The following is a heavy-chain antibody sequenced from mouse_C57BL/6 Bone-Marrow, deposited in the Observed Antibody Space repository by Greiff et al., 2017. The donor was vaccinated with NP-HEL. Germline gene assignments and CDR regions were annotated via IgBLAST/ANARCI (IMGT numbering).Heavy chain of an antibody. CDR2: IYPGSGST. Sequence: QVQLQQPGAELVKPGASVKMSCKASGYTFTSYWITWVKQRPGQGLEWIGGIYPGSGSTNYNEKFKSKATLTVDTSSSTAYMQLSSLTSEDSAVYYCARFYDGYPWFAYWGQGTLVTVSA. J-gene: IGHJ3*01. CDR3: ARFYDGYPWFAY. V-gene: IGHV1-55*01. CDR1: GYTFTSYW. D-gene: IGHD2-3*01.